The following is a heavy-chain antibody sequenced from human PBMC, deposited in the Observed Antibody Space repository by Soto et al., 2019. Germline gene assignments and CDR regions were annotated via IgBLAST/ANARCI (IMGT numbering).Heavy chain of an antibody. CDR1: GYSFTSQW. J-gene: IGHJ6*02. CDR2: IYPGDSDI. V-gene: IGHV5-51*01. Sequence: PGESLKLSCKGSGYSFTSQWIGWVRQMPGKGLEWMGIIYPGDSDIRYSPSFQGQVTISADKSISTAYLQWSSLKASDTAIYYCARLGTSGYWYYYSGMDVWGQGTTVTVSS. CDR3: ARLGTSGYWYYYSGMDV. D-gene: IGHD3-22*01.